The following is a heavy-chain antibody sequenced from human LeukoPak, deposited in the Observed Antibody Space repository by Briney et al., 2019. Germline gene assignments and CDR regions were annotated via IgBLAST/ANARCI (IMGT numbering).Heavy chain of an antibody. V-gene: IGHV3-23*01. Sequence: GGSLRLSCAVSGITLSDYGMSWVRQAPGKGLEWVAGISDSGGSTKYADSVKGRFTISRDNPKNTLFLQMNSLRADDTAVYFCAKRGVVIRVFLVGFHKEAFYFESWGQGALVTVSS. CDR3: AKRGVVIRVFLVGFHKEAFYFES. CDR2: ISDSGGST. J-gene: IGHJ4*02. CDR1: GITLSDYG. D-gene: IGHD3/OR15-3a*01.